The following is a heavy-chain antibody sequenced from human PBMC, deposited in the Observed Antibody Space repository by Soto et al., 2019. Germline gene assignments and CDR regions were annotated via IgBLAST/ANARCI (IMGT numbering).Heavy chain of an antibody. CDR3: ARGDTYYVNWYFDY. J-gene: IGHJ4*02. D-gene: IGHD1-1*01. CDR1: GFTFTNYY. V-gene: IGHV1-18*01. Sequence: QVPLVQSGAEVKKPGASVKVSCKTSGFTFTNYYINWVRQAPGQGLEVMGWISAYSSNTNYAQNLQGRVTMTTDTSASTAYLELRSLRSDDTAVYFCARGDTYYVNWYFDYWGQGTLVTVSS. CDR2: ISAYSSNT.